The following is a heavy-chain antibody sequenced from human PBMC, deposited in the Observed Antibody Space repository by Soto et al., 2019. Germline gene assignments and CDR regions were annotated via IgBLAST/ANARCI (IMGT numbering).Heavy chain of an antibody. J-gene: IGHJ4*02. CDR1: GFNFRRYW. D-gene: IGHD4-17*01. CDR2: IEEDGSEQ. V-gene: IGHV3-7*01. CDR3: ARDPTASYGDSLLFDY. Sequence: EVQLVESGGGLVQPGGSLRLSCAASGFNFRRYWMSWVRQAPGKGLEWVANIEEDGSEQYYVDSVKGRFTIFRDNAKNSLSLQMNSLRAEDTAIYYCARDPTASYGDSLLFDYWGQGTLVIVSS.